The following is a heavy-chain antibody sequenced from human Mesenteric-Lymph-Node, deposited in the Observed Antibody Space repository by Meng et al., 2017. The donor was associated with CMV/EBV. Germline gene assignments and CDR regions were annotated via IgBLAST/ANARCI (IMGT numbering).Heavy chain of an antibody. CDR1: GGSISNYY. J-gene: IGHJ4*02. CDR2: IYHSGST. CDR3: ARDRGDMTTVTRADY. D-gene: IGHD4-11*01. V-gene: IGHV4-38-2*02. Sequence: SETLSLTCTVSGGSISNYYWSWLRQPPGKGLEWIGSIYHSGSTYSNPSLKSRVTISVDTYKNQFSLKLSSVTAADTAVYYCARDRGDMTTVTRADYWGQGTLVTVSS.